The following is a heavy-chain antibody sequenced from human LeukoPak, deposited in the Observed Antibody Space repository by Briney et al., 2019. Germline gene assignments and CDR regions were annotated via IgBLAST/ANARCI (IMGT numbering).Heavy chain of an antibody. CDR2: INPSGGST. CDR3: ARASHYGLNDGYDY. V-gene: IGHV1-46*01. Sequence: ASVTVSFMASGYTFTNYYMHWVRQAPGQGLEWMGLINPSGGSTSYAQKFQGRVTMTRDTSTSTVYMELSSLRSEDTAVYYCARASHYGLNDGYDYWGQGTRVTVSS. CDR1: GYTFTNYY. J-gene: IGHJ4*02. D-gene: IGHD4-17*01.